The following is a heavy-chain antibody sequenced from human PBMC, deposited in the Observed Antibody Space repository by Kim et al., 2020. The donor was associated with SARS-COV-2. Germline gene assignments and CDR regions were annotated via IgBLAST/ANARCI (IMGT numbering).Heavy chain of an antibody. CDR2: T. V-gene: IGHV3-43*01. J-gene: IGHJ6*02. Sequence: TYYADYVKGRFTISRDNSKNSLYLQMNSLRTEDTALYYCAKDADYYGMDVWGQGTTVTVSS. CDR3: AKDADYYGMDV.